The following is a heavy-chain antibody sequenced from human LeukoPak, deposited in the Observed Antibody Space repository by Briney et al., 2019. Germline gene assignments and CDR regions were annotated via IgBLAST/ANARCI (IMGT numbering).Heavy chain of an antibody. CDR1: GGTFSSYA. D-gene: IGHD1-26*01. CDR2: IIPIFGTA. Sequence: SVKVSCKASGGTFSSYAISWVRQAPGQGLEWMGRIIPIFGTANYAQKFQGRVTITTDESTSTAYMELSSLRSEDTAVYYCARDPFGGSYQQDYYMDVWGKGTSVTVSS. J-gene: IGHJ6*03. CDR3: ARDPFGGSYQQDYYMDV. V-gene: IGHV1-69*05.